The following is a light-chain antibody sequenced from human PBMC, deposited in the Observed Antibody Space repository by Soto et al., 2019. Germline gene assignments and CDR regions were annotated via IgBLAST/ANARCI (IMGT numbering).Light chain of an antibody. Sequence: DIQMTQSPTTLSASVGDGVTITCRASQTISSLLAWYQQRPGTAPKLLIYDVSSLQGGVPSRFSGSGSGTEFTLTISGLQPDDFATYYCQQYNNDWAFGQGTRLEI. CDR3: QQYNNDWA. CDR2: DVS. J-gene: IGKJ5*01. V-gene: IGKV1-5*01. CDR1: QTISSL.